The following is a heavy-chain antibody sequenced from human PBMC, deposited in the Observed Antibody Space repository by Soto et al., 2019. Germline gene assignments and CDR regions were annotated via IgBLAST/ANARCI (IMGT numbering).Heavy chain of an antibody. V-gene: IGHV4-59*08. CDR2: IYYSGST. Sequence: QVQLQESGPGLVKPSETLSLTCTVSGGSISSYYWSWIRQPPGKGLEWIGYIYYSGSTNYNPSLKSRVTISVDTSKNQFSLKLSSVTAADTAVYYCARRYYDFWSGPNHYYYMDVWGKGTTVTVSS. J-gene: IGHJ6*03. CDR1: GGSISSYY. D-gene: IGHD3-3*01. CDR3: ARRYYDFWSGPNHYYYMDV.